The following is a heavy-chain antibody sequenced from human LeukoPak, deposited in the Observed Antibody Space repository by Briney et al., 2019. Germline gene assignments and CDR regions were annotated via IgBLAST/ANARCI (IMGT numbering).Heavy chain of an antibody. CDR2: ISYDGSNK. D-gene: IGHD1-26*01. J-gene: IGHJ3*02. V-gene: IGHV3-30*18. CDR3: AKYKGLGATTNAFDI. Sequence: GGSLRLSCAASGFTFSSYGMHWVRQAPGKGLEWVAVISYDGSNKYYVDSVKGRFTISRDNSKNTLYLQMNSLRAEDTAVYYCAKYKGLGATTNAFDIWGQGTMVTVSS. CDR1: GFTFSSYG.